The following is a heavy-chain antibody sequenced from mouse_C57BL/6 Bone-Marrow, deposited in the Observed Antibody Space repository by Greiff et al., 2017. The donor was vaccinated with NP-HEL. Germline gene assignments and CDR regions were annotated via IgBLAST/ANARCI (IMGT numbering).Heavy chain of an antibody. V-gene: IGHV5-6*02. CDR3: ARQAANWAWLAY. CDR2: ISSGGSYT. CDR1: GFTFSSYG. D-gene: IGHD4-1*01. J-gene: IGHJ3*01. Sequence: DVMLVESGGDLVKPGGSLKLSCAASGFTFSSYGMSWVRQTPDKRLEWVATISSGGSYTYYPDSVKGRFTISRDNAKNTLYLQMSSLKSEDTAMYYCARQAANWAWLAYWGQGTLVTVSA.